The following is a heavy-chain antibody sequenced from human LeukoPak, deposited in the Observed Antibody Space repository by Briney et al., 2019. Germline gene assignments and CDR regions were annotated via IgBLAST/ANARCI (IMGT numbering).Heavy chain of an antibody. J-gene: IGHJ4*02. V-gene: IGHV3-23*01. Sequence: GGSLRLSCAASGFTFRDYCMSWVRQAPGKGLEWVSCISGSGSTTYYADSVKGRFTISRDNAKNTLYLQMNSLRAEDTAVYYWARDSKLMYYYDSSGYGWLDYWGQGTLVTVSS. CDR3: ARDSKLMYYYDSSGYGWLDY. CDR2: ISGSGSTT. D-gene: IGHD3-22*01. CDR1: GFTFRDYC.